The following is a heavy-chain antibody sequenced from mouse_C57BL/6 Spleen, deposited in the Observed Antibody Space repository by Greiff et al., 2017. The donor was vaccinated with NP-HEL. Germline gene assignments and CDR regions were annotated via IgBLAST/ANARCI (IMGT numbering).Heavy chain of an antibody. J-gene: IGHJ2*01. V-gene: IGHV5-17*01. D-gene: IGHD1-1*01. CDR2: ISSGSSTI. CDR1: GFTFSDYG. Sequence: DVKLVESGGGLVKPGGSLKLSCAASGFTFSDYGMHWVRQAPEKGLEWVAYISSGSSTIYYADTVKGRFTISRDNAKNTLFLQMARLRSEDTARYYCARDLTTGAPFDDWGQGTTLTVSS. CDR3: ARDLTTGAPFDD.